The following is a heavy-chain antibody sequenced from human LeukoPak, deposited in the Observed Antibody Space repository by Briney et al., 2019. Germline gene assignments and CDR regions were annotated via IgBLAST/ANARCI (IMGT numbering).Heavy chain of an antibody. J-gene: IGHJ4*02. D-gene: IGHD2-15*01. V-gene: IGHV4-4*07. CDR3: ARDTPYCSGGNCYSGPFDY. CDR1: GGSISSYY. Sequence: SETLSLTCTVSGGSISSYYWSWIRQPAGKGLEWIGRIYTSGSTNYNPSLKSRVTMSVDTSKNQFSLKLSSVTAADTAVYYCARDTPYCSGGNCYSGPFDYWGQGTLGTVSS. CDR2: IYTSGST.